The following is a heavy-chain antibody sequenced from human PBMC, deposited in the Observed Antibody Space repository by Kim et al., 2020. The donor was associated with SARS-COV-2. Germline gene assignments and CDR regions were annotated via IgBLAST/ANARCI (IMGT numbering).Heavy chain of an antibody. CDR2: ISRNSDYI. D-gene: IGHD3-10*01. Sequence: GGSLRLSCAASEFTFSRYSMNWVRQAPGKGLEWVSTISRNSDYIYYADSVEGRSTISSDNAKNSLYLQMNSLRADDTAMYYCARDLSLGRPGGFDYWGQGTLVTVSS. V-gene: IGHV3-21*01. CDR1: EFTFSRYS. CDR3: ARDLSLGRPGGFDY. J-gene: IGHJ4*02.